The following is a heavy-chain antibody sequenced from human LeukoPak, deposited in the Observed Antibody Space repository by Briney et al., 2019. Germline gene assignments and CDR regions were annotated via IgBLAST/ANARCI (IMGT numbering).Heavy chain of an antibody. J-gene: IGHJ5*02. V-gene: IGHV4-34*01. CDR1: GGSFCGYY. CDR2: INHSGST. Sequence: PSETLSLTCAVYGGSFCGYYWSWIRQPPGKGLEWIGEINHSGSTNYNPSLKSRVTISVDTSKNQFSLKLSSVTAADTAVYYCATARRPRYNWFDPWGQGTLVTVSS. CDR3: ATARRPRYNWFDP.